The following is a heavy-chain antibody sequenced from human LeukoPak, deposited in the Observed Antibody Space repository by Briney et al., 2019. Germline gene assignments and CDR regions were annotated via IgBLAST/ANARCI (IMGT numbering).Heavy chain of an antibody. CDR2: ISSSSSYI. V-gene: IGHV3-21*01. Sequence: GGSLRLFCAASGFTFSSYSMNRVRQAPGKGLDGVSSISSSSSYIYYADSVQGRFTLSRDNAKNSLYLQMNSLRAEDTAVYYCARDGKYYGSGSYLSTGMDYWGQGTLVTVSS. D-gene: IGHD3-10*01. CDR3: ARDGKYYGSGSYLSTGMDY. J-gene: IGHJ4*02. CDR1: GFTFSSYS.